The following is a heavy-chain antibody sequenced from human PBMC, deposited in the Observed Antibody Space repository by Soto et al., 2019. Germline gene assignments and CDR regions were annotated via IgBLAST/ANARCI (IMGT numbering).Heavy chain of an antibody. CDR2: IYYSGST. CDR1: GGSISSGDYY. CDR3: ARDVEGGGIYSGSYYHYFDY. D-gene: IGHD1-26*01. Sequence: SETLSLTCTVSGGSISSGDYYWSWIRQPPGKGMEWIGYIYYSGSTYYNPSLKSRVTISVDTSKNQFSLKLSSVTAADTAVYYCARDVEGGGIYSGSYYHYFDYWGQGTLVTVSS. J-gene: IGHJ4*02. V-gene: IGHV4-30-4*01.